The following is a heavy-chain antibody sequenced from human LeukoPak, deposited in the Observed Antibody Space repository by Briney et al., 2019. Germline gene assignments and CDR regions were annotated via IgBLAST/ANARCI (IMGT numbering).Heavy chain of an antibody. V-gene: IGHV1-69*13. Sequence: ASVKVSCKASEGSFSSYAISWVRQAPGQGLEWMGGIIPIFGTANYAQKFQGRVTITADESTSTAYMELSSLRSEDTAVYYCASGPGSWDGYNTFTNDYWGQGTLVTVSS. D-gene: IGHD5-24*01. CDR1: EGSFSSYA. J-gene: IGHJ4*02. CDR3: ASGPGSWDGYNTFTNDY. CDR2: IIPIFGTA.